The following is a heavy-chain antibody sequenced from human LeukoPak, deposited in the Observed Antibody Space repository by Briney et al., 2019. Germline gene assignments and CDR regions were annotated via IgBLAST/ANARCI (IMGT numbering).Heavy chain of an antibody. CDR1: GLPYDDYG. J-gene: IGHJ4*02. CDR3: AREDYYGSGSPTLFDY. V-gene: IGHV3-20*04. Sequence: GGSLRLSCTASGLPYDDYGVRCVRQAPGKGLEWVSGINWNGGSKGYADSVKGRFTISRDNAKNSLYLQMNSLRAEDTALYYCAREDYYGSGSPTLFDYWGQGTLVTVSS. D-gene: IGHD3-10*01. CDR2: INWNGGSK.